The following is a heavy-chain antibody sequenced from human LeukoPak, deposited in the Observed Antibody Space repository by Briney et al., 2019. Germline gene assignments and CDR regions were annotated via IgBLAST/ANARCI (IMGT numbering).Heavy chain of an antibody. Sequence: SGGSLRLSCEASGFTFRNYWMSWVRQAPGKGLEWVASIKPDGSETSHLDSVRGRFTISRDNARNSLFLQLNTLRAEDTAVYYCARGTTTSTIDWYDPWGQGTRVIVSS. D-gene: IGHD4-17*01. CDR2: IKPDGSET. J-gene: IGHJ5*02. V-gene: IGHV3-7*03. CDR1: GFTFRNYW. CDR3: ARGTTTSTIDWYDP.